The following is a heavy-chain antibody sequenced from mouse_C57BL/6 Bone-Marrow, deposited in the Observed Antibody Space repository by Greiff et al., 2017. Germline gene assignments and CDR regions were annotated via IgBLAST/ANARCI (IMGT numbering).Heavy chain of an antibody. CDR2: IYPGGGYT. D-gene: IGHD4-1*01. CDR1: GYTFTNYW. V-gene: IGHV1-63*01. Sequence: VKLQESGAELVRPGTSVKMSCKASGYTFTNYWIGWAKQRPGHGLEWIGDIYPGGGYTNYNEKFKGKATLTADKSSSTAYMQFSSLTSEDSAIYYCARFRLGPYYFDYWGQGTTLTVSS. J-gene: IGHJ2*01. CDR3: ARFRLGPYYFDY.